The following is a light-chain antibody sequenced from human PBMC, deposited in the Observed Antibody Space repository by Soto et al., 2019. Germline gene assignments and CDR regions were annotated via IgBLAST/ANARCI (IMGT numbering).Light chain of an antibody. CDR1: SSDVGRYHY. J-gene: IGLJ1*01. V-gene: IGLV2-14*01. Sequence: QSVLTQPASVSGSPGQSITISCTGTSSDVGRYHYVSWYQHHPGKAPKLVIYEVTNRPPGVSNRFAGSKSGDTASLTISGLQAEDEADYYCSSYATSNTRYVLGTGTKVT. CDR3: SSYATSNTRYV. CDR2: EVT.